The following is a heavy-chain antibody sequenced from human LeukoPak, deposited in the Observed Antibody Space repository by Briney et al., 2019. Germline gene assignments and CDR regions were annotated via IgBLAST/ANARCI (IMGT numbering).Heavy chain of an antibody. CDR1: GFTFSTYS. CDR2: ISSTSSYI. V-gene: IGHV3-21*01. D-gene: IGHD6-19*01. J-gene: IGHJ4*02. Sequence: PGGSLRLSCVASGFTFSTYSMNWVRQAPGKGLEWVSSISSTSSYIYYADSVKGRFTISRDNAQKSLYLQTNSLRAEDTAVYYCARVGYSSGWYFDYWGQGTLVTVSS. CDR3: ARVGYSSGWYFDY.